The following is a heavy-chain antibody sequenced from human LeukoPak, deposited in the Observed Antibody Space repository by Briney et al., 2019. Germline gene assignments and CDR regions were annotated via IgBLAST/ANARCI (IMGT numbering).Heavy chain of an antibody. CDR3: ARGVSSVDS. CDR2: INHSGDT. J-gene: IGHJ4*02. CDR1: GASLSGHY. V-gene: IGHV4-34*01. D-gene: IGHD6-19*01. Sequence: NPSETLSLTCGVYGASLSGHYWSWIRQPPGKGLEWIGEINHSGDTNYNPSLKTRVNISVDTSKNQFSLKLSSVTAADSAVYYCARGVSSVDSWGQGTLVTVSS.